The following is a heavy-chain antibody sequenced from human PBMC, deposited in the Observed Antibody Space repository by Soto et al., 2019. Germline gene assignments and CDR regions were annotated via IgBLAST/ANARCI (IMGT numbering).Heavy chain of an antibody. Sequence: GGSLRLSCGVSGFPFAPSTMSWVRQAPGKGLEWVSTISVSVGSTYSADSVQGRFTVSSDISDNTLFLRMTSLTADDTAVYFCAKRDVPHSTSNAYFYDHWGRGVLVTVPS. CDR3: AKRDVPHSTSNAYFYDH. V-gene: IGHV3-23*01. CDR2: ISVSVGST. CDR1: GFPFAPST. D-gene: IGHD2-21*02. J-gene: IGHJ4*02.